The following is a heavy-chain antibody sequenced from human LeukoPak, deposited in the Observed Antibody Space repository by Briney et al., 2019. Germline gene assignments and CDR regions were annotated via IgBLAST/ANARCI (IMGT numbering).Heavy chain of an antibody. D-gene: IGHD3-10*01. CDR2: INHSGST. V-gene: IGHV4-34*01. J-gene: IGHJ6*02. CDR1: GGSFSGYY. CDR3: ARHRSWFGERRGMDV. Sequence: SETLSLTCAVYGGSFSGYYWSWIRQPPRKGREWVGEINHSGSTNYNPSLKSRVTISVATSKNQFPLKLSSVTAADTAVYYCARHRSWFGERRGMDVWGQGTTVTVSS.